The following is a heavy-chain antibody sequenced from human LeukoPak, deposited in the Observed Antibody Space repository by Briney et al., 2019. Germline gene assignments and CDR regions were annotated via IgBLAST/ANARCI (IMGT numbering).Heavy chain of an antibody. CDR1: GGSISTYY. V-gene: IGHV4-59*01. CDR3: ARELDYGSGSYYSQYFDY. J-gene: IGHJ4*02. CDR2: IYYSGST. D-gene: IGHD3-10*01. Sequence: SETLSLTCTVSGGSISTYYWSWVRQPPGEGLEWIGYIYYSGSTNYNPSLKSRVTISVDTSKNQFSLKLSSVTAADTAVYYCARELDYGSGSYYSQYFDYWGQGTLVTVSS.